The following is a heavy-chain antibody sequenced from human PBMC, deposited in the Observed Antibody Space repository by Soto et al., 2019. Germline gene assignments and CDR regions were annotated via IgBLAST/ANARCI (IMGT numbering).Heavy chain of an antibody. D-gene: IGHD3-10*01. CDR1: GFTFSSYA. J-gene: IGHJ5*02. Sequence: EVQLLESGGGLVQPGGSLRLSCAASGFTFSSYAMGWVRQAPGKGLEWDSSISGTGANTYYADSVKGRFTISRDNSKKTLYLQRNSLGAEDTALYYCAKVVRGSGNYGWVVPWGQGTLVTVSS. CDR3: AKVVRGSGNYGWVVP. V-gene: IGHV3-23*01. CDR2: ISGTGANT.